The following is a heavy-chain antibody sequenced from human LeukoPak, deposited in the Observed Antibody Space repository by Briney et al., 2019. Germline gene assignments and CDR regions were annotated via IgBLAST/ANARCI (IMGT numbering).Heavy chain of an antibody. J-gene: IGHJ4*02. V-gene: IGHV3-21*01. Sequence: PGGSLRLSCAASGFTFSSYSMSWVRQAPGKGLEWVSSISSSSSYIYYADSVKGRFTISRDNAKNSLYLQMNSLRAEDTAVYYCARARSGIPPPPGYWGQGTLVTVSS. CDR2: ISSSSSYI. CDR3: ARARSGIPPPPGY. D-gene: IGHD6-13*01. CDR1: GFTFSSYS.